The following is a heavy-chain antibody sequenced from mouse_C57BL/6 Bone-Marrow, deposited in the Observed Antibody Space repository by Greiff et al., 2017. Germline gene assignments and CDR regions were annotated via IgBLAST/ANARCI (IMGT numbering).Heavy chain of an antibody. D-gene: IGHD1-1*01. CDR2: INPNNGGT. J-gene: IGHJ1*03. Sequence: VQLQQSGPELVKPGASVKMSCKASGYTFTDYNMHWVKQSHGKSLEWIGYINPNNGGTSYNQKFKGKATLTVNKSSSTAYMELRSLTSEDSAVYYCAVTVVATSDVWGTGTTVTVSS. CDR3: AVTVVATSDV. CDR1: GYTFTDYN. V-gene: IGHV1-22*01.